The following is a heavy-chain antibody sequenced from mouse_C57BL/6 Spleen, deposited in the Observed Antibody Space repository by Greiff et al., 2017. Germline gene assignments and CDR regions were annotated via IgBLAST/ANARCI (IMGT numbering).Heavy chain of an antibody. CDR3: ARRDYYSLYFEN. CDR1: GYAFTNYL. J-gene: IGHJ2*01. D-gene: IGHD2-12*01. V-gene: IGHV1-54*01. Sequence: QVQLQQSGAELVRPGTSVKVSCKASGYAFTNYLIEWVKQRPGQGLEWIGVINPGSGGTYYNEKFKGKATLTADKSSSTAYMQLSSLTSEDSAVYFCARRDYYSLYFENWGKGTTLTVSS. CDR2: INPGSGGT.